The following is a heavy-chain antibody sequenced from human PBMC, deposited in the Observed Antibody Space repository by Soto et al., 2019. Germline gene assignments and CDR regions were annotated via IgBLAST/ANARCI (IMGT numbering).Heavy chain of an antibody. CDR1: GGSFSGYY. CDR2: INHSGST. CDR3: AREAWLSWFDP. Sequence: QVQLQQWGAGLLKPSETLSLTCAVYGGSFSGYYWSWIRQPPGKGLEWIGEINHSGSTNYNPSLKSXXSXSXXTSKTPFSLKLSSVTAADTAVYYCAREAWLSWFDPWGQGTLVNVSS. J-gene: IGHJ5*02. V-gene: IGHV4-34*01. D-gene: IGHD3-10*01.